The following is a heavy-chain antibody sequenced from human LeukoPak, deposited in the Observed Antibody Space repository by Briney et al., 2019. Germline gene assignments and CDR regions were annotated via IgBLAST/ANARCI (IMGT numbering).Heavy chain of an antibody. J-gene: IGHJ3*02. D-gene: IGHD3-10*01. CDR3: AKDDYGSGSYYNLGNAFDI. CDR2: ISGSGGST. Sequence: GGSLRLSCAASGFTFGNYGMSWVRQAPGKGLEWVSAISGSGGSTYYADSVKGRFTISRDNSKNTLFLQINSLRAEDTAVYYCAKDDYGSGSYYNLGNAFDIWGQGTMVTVSS. CDR1: GFTFGNYG. V-gene: IGHV3-23*01.